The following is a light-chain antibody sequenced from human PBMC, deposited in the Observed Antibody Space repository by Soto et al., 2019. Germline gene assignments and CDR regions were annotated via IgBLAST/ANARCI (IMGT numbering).Light chain of an antibody. V-gene: IGLV2-14*03. J-gene: IGLJ1*01. CDR1: SSDVGGYDY. CDR3: SSYTSSSTLV. CDR2: DVF. Sequence: QSALTQPASVSGSPGQSITISCTGTSSDVGGYDYVSWYQQRPGKAPKLLIYDVFNRPSGVSNRFSGSRSDNTASLNISGLQAEDEADYYCSSYTSSSTLVFGTGTMLTVL.